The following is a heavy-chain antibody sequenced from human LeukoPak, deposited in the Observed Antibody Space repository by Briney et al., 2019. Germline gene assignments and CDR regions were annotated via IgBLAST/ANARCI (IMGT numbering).Heavy chain of an antibody. D-gene: IGHD6-19*01. J-gene: IGHJ4*02. CDR3: AREHTPFGSGCTAAY. Sequence: GGSLRLSCAASGFTFSSYSRNWVRQAPGKGLEWVSYISPSSSTIYYADSGKGRFTISRDNAKNSLYLQMNSLRAEDTAVYYCAREHTPFGSGCTAAYWGQGTLVTVSS. V-gene: IGHV3-48*01. CDR2: ISPSSSTI. CDR1: GFTFSSYS.